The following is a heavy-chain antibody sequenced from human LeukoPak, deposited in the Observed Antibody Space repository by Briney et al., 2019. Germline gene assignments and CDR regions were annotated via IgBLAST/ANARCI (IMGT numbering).Heavy chain of an antibody. CDR1: GFTFSDYY. CDR3: AKHAAAASYYYYYYMDV. V-gene: IGHV3-11*01. D-gene: IGHD6-13*01. Sequence: GGSLRLFCAGSGFTFSDYYMSWIRQAPGKGLEWVSYISTSDSTMDYADSVKGRFTISRDNAKNSLYLQMNSLRAEDTAVYYCAKHAAAASYYYYYYMDVWGKGTTVTVSS. CDR2: ISTSDSTM. J-gene: IGHJ6*03.